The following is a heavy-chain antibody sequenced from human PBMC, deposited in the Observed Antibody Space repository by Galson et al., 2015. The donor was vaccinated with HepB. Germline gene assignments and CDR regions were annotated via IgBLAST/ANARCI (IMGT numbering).Heavy chain of an antibody. CDR2: IIPIFGTA. Sequence: SVKVSCKASGGTFSSYAISWVRQAPGQGLEWMGGIIPIFGTANYAQKFQGRVTITADESTSTAYMELSSLRSEDTAVYYCGFDGSGSYYKANYYYMDVWGKGTTVTVSS. CDR1: GGTFSSYA. J-gene: IGHJ6*03. CDR3: GFDGSGSYYKANYYYMDV. D-gene: IGHD3-10*01. V-gene: IGHV1-69*13.